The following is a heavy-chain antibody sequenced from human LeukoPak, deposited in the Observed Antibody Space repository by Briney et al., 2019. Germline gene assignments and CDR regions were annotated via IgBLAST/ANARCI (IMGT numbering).Heavy chain of an antibody. J-gene: IGHJ4*02. V-gene: IGHV3-21*01. CDR2: ISGSGGSI. CDR3: AREGDEWTFDY. D-gene: IGHD3-16*01. Sequence: GGSLRLSCAASGFTFRSYGMHWVRQAPGKGLEWVSAISGSGGSIYYADSVKGRFTISRDNAKNSLYLQMNSLRAEDTAVYYCAREGDEWTFDYWGQGTLVTVS. CDR1: GFTFRSYG.